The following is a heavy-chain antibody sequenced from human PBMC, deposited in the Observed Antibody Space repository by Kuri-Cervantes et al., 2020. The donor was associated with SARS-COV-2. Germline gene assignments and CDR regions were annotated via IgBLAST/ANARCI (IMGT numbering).Heavy chain of an antibody. Sequence: GESLKISCAASGFTFSSYSMNWVRQAPGKGLEWVSSISSSSSYIYYADSVKGRFTISRDNAKNSLYLQMNSLRAEVTAVYYCARDGAARRLYMDVWGKGTTVTVSS. CDR1: GFTFSSYS. CDR3: ARDGAARRLYMDV. D-gene: IGHD6-6*01. V-gene: IGHV3-21*01. J-gene: IGHJ6*03. CDR2: ISSSSSYI.